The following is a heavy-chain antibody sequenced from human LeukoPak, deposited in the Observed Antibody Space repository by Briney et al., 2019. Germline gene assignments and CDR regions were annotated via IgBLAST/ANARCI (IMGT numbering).Heavy chain of an antibody. Sequence: SETLSLTCTVSGGSVNSGSYYWNWIRQPPGKGLEWIGYIYYSGSTNYNPSLKSRVTISVDTSKNQFSLKLSSVTAADTAVYYCARVSKSYGGNSLIDYWGQGTLVTVSS. J-gene: IGHJ4*02. D-gene: IGHD4-23*01. CDR1: GGSVNSGSYY. CDR3: ARVSKSYGGNSLIDY. V-gene: IGHV4-61*01. CDR2: IYYSGST.